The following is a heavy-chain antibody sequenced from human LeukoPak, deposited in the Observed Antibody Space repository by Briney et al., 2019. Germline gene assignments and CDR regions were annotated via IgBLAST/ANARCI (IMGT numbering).Heavy chain of an antibody. D-gene: IGHD3-10*01. CDR1: GFTFSSYG. V-gene: IGHV3-23*01. CDR3: AKGSALLWFGEIADY. CDR2: ISGSGGST. Sequence: GGSLRLSCAASGFTFSSYGMSWVRQAPGKGLEWVSAISGSGGSTYYADSVKGRFTISRDNSKNTLYLQMNSPRAEDTAVYYCAKGSALLWFGEIADYWGQGTLVTVSS. J-gene: IGHJ4*02.